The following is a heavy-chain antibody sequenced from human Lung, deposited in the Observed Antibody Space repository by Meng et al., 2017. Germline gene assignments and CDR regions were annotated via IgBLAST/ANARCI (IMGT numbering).Heavy chain of an antibody. J-gene: IGHJ4*02. CDR2: INWDGDTT. CDR3: ARGDGTAAILSGCKY. V-gene: IGHV3-20*04. CDR1: GFNFDDYG. Sequence: GESLKISCAASGFNFDDYGVGWVRQAPGKGLDWVSGINWDGDTTGYADSVKGRFTISRDNAKNSLYLQMNSLRPEDTALYYCARGDGTAAILSGCKYWGQGTLVTVSS. D-gene: IGHD3-9*01.